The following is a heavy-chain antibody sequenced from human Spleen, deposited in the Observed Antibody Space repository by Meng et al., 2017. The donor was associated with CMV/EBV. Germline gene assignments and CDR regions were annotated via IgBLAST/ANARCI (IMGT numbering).Heavy chain of an antibody. CDR2: INHSGST. J-gene: IGHJ4*02. Sequence: VSGWSFSGYYWSWIRQPPGKGLEWIGEINHSGSTNYNPPLKSRVTISVDTSKNQFSLNLSSVTAADTAVYYCARGSDYYDSSGSFDYWGQGTLVTVSS. D-gene: IGHD3-22*01. CDR1: GWSFSGYY. CDR3: ARGSDYYDSSGSFDY. V-gene: IGHV4-34*01.